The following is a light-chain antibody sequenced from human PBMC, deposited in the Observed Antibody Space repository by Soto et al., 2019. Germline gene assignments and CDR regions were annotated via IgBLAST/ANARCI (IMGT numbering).Light chain of an antibody. CDR2: AAS. J-gene: IGKJ2*01. CDR3: QQSYSTPYT. V-gene: IGKV1-39*01. CDR1: QSISSY. Sequence: DIQMTQSPSSLSASVGDRVTITCRASQSISSYLNWYQQKPAKAPKLLIYAASSLQTGVPSRFSGSGSGTDFTLTIRSLQPDDFATYYCQQSYSTPYTFGQGTKLEIK.